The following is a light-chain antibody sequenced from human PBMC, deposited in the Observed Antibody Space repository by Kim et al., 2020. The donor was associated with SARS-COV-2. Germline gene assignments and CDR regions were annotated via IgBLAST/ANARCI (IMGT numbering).Light chain of an antibody. Sequence: PGQSVPISCPRTSSDIGGYNYVSLYQHHPGKVPKLLIYEVTKRPSGVPDRFSGSKSGNTASLTVSGLQAEDEADYYCASYAGSYKVFGGGTQLTVL. CDR3: ASYAGSYKV. CDR2: EVT. V-gene: IGLV2-8*01. CDR1: SSDIGGYNY. J-gene: IGLJ3*02.